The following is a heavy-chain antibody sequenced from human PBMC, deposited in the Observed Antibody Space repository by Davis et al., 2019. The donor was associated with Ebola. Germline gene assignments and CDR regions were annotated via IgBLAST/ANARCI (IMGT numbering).Heavy chain of an antibody. V-gene: IGHV3-21*01. CDR2: ISSSSSYI. J-gene: IGHJ4*02. Sequence: GESLKISCAASGFTFSSYSMNWVRQAPGKGLEWVSSISSSSSYIYYADSVKGRFTISRDNAKNSLYLQMNSLRAEDTAVYYCAGYGAFFDYWGQGTLVTVSS. D-gene: IGHD5-18*01. CDR1: GFTFSSYS. CDR3: AGYGAFFDY.